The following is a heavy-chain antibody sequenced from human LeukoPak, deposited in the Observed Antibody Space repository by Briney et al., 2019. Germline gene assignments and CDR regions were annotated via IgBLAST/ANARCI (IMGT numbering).Heavy chain of an antibody. J-gene: IGHJ4*02. CDR3: ARDKGWELLKYYFDY. CDR1: GYTFTGYY. Sequence: ASVKVSCKASGYTFTGYYMHWVRQAPGQGLEWMGWINPNSGGTNYAQKLQGRVTMTRDTSISTAYMEQIRLISDDTAVYYCARDKGWELLKYYFDYWGQGTLVTVSS. D-gene: IGHD1-26*01. CDR2: INPNSGGT. V-gene: IGHV1-2*02.